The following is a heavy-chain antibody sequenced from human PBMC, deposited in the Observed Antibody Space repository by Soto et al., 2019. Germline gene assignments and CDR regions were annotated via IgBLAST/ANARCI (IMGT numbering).Heavy chain of an antibody. CDR3: ARHGATVEFDY. Sequence: KASETLSLTCTVSGGSISSSSYYWGWIRQPPGKGLEWIGSIYYSGSTYYNPSLKSRVTISVDTSKNQFSLKLSSVTAADTAVYYCARHGATVEFDYWGQGTLVTVSS. D-gene: IGHD4-4*01. CDR1: GGSISSSSYY. CDR2: IYYSGST. J-gene: IGHJ4*02. V-gene: IGHV4-39*01.